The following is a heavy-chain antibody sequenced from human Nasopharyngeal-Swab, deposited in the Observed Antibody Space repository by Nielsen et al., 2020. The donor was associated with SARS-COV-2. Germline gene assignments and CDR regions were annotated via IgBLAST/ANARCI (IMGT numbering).Heavy chain of an antibody. J-gene: IGHJ6*02. V-gene: IGHV3-9*03. CDR2: ISWNSGSI. CDR3: AKGAKYYYGMDV. Sequence: GGSLRLSCAASGFTFDDYAMHWVRQAPGKGLEWVSGISWNSGSIGYADSVKGRFTISRDNAKNSLYLQMNSLRAEDMALHYCAKGAKYYYGMDVWGQGTTVTVSS. CDR1: GFTFDDYA. D-gene: IGHD4/OR15-4a*01.